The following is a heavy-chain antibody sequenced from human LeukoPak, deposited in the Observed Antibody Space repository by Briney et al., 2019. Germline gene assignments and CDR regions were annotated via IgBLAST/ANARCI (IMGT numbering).Heavy chain of an antibody. J-gene: IGHJ4*02. D-gene: IGHD2-2*01. CDR1: GGTFSSYA. V-gene: IGHV1-69*13. Sequence: SVKVSCKASGGTFSSYAISWVRQAPGQGLEWMGGIIPIFGTANYAQKFQGRVTITADESTSTAYMELSSLRSEDTAVYYCARGYCSSTSCYSPGVVVDYWGQGTLVTVSS. CDR3: ARGYCSSTSCYSPGVVVDY. CDR2: IIPIFGTA.